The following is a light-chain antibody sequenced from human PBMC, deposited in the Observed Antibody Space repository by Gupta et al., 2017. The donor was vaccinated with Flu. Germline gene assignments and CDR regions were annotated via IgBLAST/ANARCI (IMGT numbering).Light chain of an antibody. Sequence: HSVLTQPPPLSAPPAQPVPIPSSASTSNIGNNYVSWYQHLPGTAPKLLINDDDKRPSEIPDRFSASKSGTSATLGITGLQTGDEADYYCARWDSGLSAGVFGGGTKLTVL. J-gene: IGLJ3*02. CDR3: ARWDSGLSAGV. CDR1: TSNIGNNY. CDR2: DDD. V-gene: IGLV1-51*01.